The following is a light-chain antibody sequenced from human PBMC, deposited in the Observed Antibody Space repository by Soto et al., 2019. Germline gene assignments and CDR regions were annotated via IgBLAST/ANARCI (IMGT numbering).Light chain of an antibody. V-gene: IGKV1-39*01. CDR3: QQSYSTSSWT. J-gene: IGKJ1*01. CDR2: AAS. CDR1: RSISSY. Sequence: DIQMTQSPSSLSASVGDRVTITCRASRSISSYLNWYQQKPGKAPKLLIYAASSLQSGVPSRFSGSGSGTDFTLTISSLQPEDFATYYCQQSYSTSSWTFGQGTKVEIK.